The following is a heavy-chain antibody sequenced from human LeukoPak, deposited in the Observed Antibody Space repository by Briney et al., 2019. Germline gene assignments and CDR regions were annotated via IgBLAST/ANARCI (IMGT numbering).Heavy chain of an antibody. CDR1: GDSVSSNSAA. Sequence: SQTLSLTCAISGDSVSSNSAAWNWIRQSPSRGLEWLGRTYYRSRWSNEYAVSVKSRIIINPDTSKNQISLQLDSVTPEDTAVYYCARGNSASHDCGQGTLFTVSS. D-gene: IGHD5-18*01. J-gene: IGHJ1*01. CDR2: TYYRSRWSN. CDR3: ARGNSASHD. V-gene: IGHV6-1*01.